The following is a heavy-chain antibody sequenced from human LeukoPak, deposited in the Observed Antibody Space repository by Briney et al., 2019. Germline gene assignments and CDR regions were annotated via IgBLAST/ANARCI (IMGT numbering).Heavy chain of an antibody. V-gene: IGHV5-51*01. CDR2: IYSGDSDI. J-gene: IGHJ4*02. CDR1: GYSFPSYW. CDR3: ARHSGPFRERNRWYSFDN. D-gene: IGHD1-26*01. Sequence: GESLKISCEASGYSFPSYWIIWVRQVPGEGLEWMGIIYSGDSDIRYSPSFQGQVTLSVDKSINTAYLHWSSLKASDTAIYYCARHSGPFRERNRWYSFDNWGEGTPVTVSS.